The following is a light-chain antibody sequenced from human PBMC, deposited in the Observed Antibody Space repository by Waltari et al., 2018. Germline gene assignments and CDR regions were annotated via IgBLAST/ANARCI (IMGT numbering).Light chain of an antibody. CDR1: QGFSTY. V-gene: IGKV1D-8*03. CDR2: GAS. Sequence: VIWMTQSPSLLSASPGDRVTITCRMSQGFSTYLAWYQQKPGRAPDLLIYGASILHSGVPSRFSGSGSGTDFTLTISSLQSEDVATYYCQHYYNFPWTFGQGTKVEIK. CDR3: QHYYNFPWT. J-gene: IGKJ1*01.